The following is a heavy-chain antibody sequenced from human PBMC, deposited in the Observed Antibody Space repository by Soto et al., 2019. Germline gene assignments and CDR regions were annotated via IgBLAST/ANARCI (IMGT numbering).Heavy chain of an antibody. CDR2: INPNSGGT. CDR1: GYRFTNHG. J-gene: IGHJ4*02. D-gene: IGHD6-13*01. CDR3: ARWTVAAAGTP. Sequence: ASVKVSCKASGYRFTNHGISWVRQAPGQGLEWMGWINPNSGGTNYAQKFQGRVTMTRDTSISTAYMELSRLRSDDTAVYCCARWTVAAAGTPWGQGTLVTVSS. V-gene: IGHV1-2*02.